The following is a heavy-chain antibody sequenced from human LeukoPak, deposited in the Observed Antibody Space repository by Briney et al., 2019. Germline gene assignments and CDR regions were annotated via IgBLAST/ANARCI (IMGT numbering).Heavy chain of an antibody. V-gene: IGHV4-34*01. D-gene: IGHD4-17*01. CDR1: GGSFSGYY. CDR3: ARRVAYGDYVDY. J-gene: IGHJ4*02. Sequence: SETLSLTCAVYGGSFSGYYWSWLRQPPGKGLEWIGEINHSGSTNYNPSLKSRVTISVDTSKNQFSLKLSSVTAADTAVYYCARRVAYGDYVDYWGQGTLVTVSS. CDR2: INHSGST.